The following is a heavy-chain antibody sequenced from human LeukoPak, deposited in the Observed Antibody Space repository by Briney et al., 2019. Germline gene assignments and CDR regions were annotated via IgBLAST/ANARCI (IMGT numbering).Heavy chain of an antibody. CDR3: AKQTEYEILTGYYKDY. CDR1: GYSFTSYW. D-gene: IGHD3-9*01. V-gene: IGHV5-51*01. J-gene: IGHJ4*02. CDR2: IYPGDSDT. Sequence: GESLKISCKGSGYSFTSYWIGWVRQMPGKGLEWMGIIYPGDSDTRYSPSFQGQVTISADKSISTAYLQWSSLKASDTAMYFFAKQTEYEILTGYYKDYWGQGTLVTVSS.